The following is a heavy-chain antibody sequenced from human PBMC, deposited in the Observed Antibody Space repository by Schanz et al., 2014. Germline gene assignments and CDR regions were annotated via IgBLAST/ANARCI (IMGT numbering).Heavy chain of an antibody. V-gene: IGHV3-66*01. D-gene: IGHD3-22*01. CDR1: GFTVSSNH. Sequence: EGQLAESGGGLVQPGGSLRLSCAVSGFTVSSNHMSWVRQAPGKGLEWVSVIYSGIGAYYADSVKDRFTVFRDNSKNTVYLQMNRLRAEDTAVYYCARVHHYDPSGWGYFDYWGQGALVTVSS. J-gene: IGHJ4*02. CDR3: ARVHHYDPSGWGYFDY. CDR2: IYSGIGA.